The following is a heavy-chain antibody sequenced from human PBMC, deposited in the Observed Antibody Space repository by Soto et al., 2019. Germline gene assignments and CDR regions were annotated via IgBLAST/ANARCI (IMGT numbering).Heavy chain of an antibody. Sequence: ASVKVSCKASGYTFTSYGISWVRQAPGQGLEWMGWISAYNGNTNYAQKLQGRVTMTTDTSTSTAYMELRSLRSDDTAVYYCARRSGGSCYLRFAHCAFDIWGQGTMVTVSS. CDR3: ARRSGGSCYLRFAHCAFDI. J-gene: IGHJ3*02. CDR1: GYTFTSYG. CDR2: ISAYNGNT. V-gene: IGHV1-18*01. D-gene: IGHD2-15*01.